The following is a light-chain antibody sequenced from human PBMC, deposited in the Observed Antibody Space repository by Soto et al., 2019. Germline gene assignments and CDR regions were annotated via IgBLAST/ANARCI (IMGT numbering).Light chain of an antibody. CDR2: EVS. J-gene: IGLJ1*01. CDR1: SSDVGGYNY. CDR3: SSYAGNGYV. V-gene: IGLV2-8*01. Sequence: QSVLPQPPSASGSPGQSVTISCTGASSDVGGYNYVSWYQQHPGKAPKLMIYEVSKRPSGVPDRFSGSKSGNTASLTVSGLQAEDEADYFCSSYAGNGYVLGTGTKVTVL.